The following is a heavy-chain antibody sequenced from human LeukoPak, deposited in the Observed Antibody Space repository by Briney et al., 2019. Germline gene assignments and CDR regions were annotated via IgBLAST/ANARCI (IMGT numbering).Heavy chain of an antibody. J-gene: IGHJ4*02. V-gene: IGHV5-10-1*01. CDR1: GYSFTSYW. Sequence: GESLKISCKGSGYSFTSYWISWVRQMPGKGLEWMGRIDPSDSYTNYSPSFQGRVTISGDKSISTAYLQWSSLKASDIAMYYCARHGGYSDYYFDYWGQGTLVTVSS. CDR3: ARHGGYSDYYFDY. D-gene: IGHD5-12*01. CDR2: IDPSDSYT.